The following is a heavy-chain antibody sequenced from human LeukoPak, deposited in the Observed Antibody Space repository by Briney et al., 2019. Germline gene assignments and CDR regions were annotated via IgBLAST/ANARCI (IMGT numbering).Heavy chain of an antibody. V-gene: IGHV4-34*01. CDR1: GGSFSGYY. CDR2: INHSGST. CDR3: ARAPLGGY. Sequence: SSETLSLTCAVYGGSFSGYYWSWIRQPPGKGLEWIGEINHSGSTNYNPSLKSRVTISVDTSKNQFSLKLSSVTAADTAVYYCARAPLGGYWGQGTLVTVSS. J-gene: IGHJ4*02. D-gene: IGHD3-16*01.